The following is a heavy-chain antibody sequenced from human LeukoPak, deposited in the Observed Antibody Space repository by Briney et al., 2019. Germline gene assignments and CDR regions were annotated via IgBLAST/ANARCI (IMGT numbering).Heavy chain of an antibody. CDR3: ARGQGGYSGYQDYYYYMDV. J-gene: IGHJ6*03. V-gene: IGHV1-8*01. CDR1: GYRFTSYD. D-gene: IGHD5-12*01. CDR2: MNPNSGNT. Sequence: GASVTVSRKASGYRFTSYDINWVRQATGQGLAWMGWMNPNSGNTGYAQKFQGRVTMTRNTAISTAYMELSSLRSEATAVYYCARGQGGYSGYQDYYYYMDVWGKGTTVTVSS.